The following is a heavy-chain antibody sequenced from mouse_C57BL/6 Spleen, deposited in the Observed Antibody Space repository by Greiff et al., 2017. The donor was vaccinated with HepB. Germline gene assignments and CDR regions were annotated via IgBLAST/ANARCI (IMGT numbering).Heavy chain of an antibody. J-gene: IGHJ1*03. CDR3: ARDYYGSSYEYFDV. Sequence: QVQLQQSGAELVRPGTSVKVSCKASGYAFTNYLIEWVKQRPGQGLEWIGVINPGSGGTNYNEKFKGKATLTADKSSSTAYMQLSSLTSEDSAVYFGARDYYGSSYEYFDVWGTGTTVTVSS. V-gene: IGHV1-54*01. CDR1: GYAFTNYL. D-gene: IGHD1-1*01. CDR2: INPGSGGT.